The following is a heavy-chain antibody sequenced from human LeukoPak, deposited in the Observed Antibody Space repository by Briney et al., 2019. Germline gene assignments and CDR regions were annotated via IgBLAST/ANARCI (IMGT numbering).Heavy chain of an antibody. CDR2: TYYRSKWYN. CDR3: ARSRVSFYGMDV. D-gene: IGHD3-10*01. V-gene: IGHV6-1*01. Sequence: SQTLSLTCAISGDSVSTNSVAWNWIRQSPSRGLEWLGRTYYRSKWYNDYAISMKSRITINPDTSKNQFSLQLNSVTPEDTAVYYCARSRVSFYGMDVWGQGTTVTVSS. CDR1: GDSVSTNSVA. J-gene: IGHJ6*02.